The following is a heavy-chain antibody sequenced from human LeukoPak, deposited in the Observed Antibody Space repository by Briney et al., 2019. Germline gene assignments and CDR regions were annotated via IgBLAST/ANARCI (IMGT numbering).Heavy chain of an antibody. CDR3: ARHSDSYDAFDI. V-gene: IGHV4-59*08. CDR1: GGSINNYY. D-gene: IGHD3-10*01. J-gene: IGHJ3*02. Sequence: SETLSLTCTVSGGSINNYYWSWIRQPPGKGPEWVGYISYSGSTNYNPSLKSRVTISVDTSKNQFSLKLSSVTAADTAVYYCARHSDSYDAFDIWGQGTMVTVSS. CDR2: ISYSGST.